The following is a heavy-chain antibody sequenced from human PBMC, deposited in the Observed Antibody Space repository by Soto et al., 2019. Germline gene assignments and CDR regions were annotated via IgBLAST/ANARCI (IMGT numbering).Heavy chain of an antibody. Sequence: PGGSLRLACAASGFTFSSYEMNWVRQAPGKGLEWVSYISSSGSTIYYADSVKGRFTISRDNAKNSLYLQMNSLRDEDTAVYYCAREAANYYDRDYYYGMDVWGQGTTVTVSS. J-gene: IGHJ6*02. CDR3: AREAANYYDRDYYYGMDV. CDR2: ISSSGSTI. D-gene: IGHD3-22*01. CDR1: GFTFSSYE. V-gene: IGHV3-48*03.